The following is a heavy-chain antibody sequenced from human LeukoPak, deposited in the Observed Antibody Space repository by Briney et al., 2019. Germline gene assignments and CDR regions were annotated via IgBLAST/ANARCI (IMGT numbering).Heavy chain of an antibody. V-gene: IGHV1-18*01. CDR3: ARSLVVAAPFDY. Sequence: ASVKVSCKASGYTFTSYGISWVRQAPGQGLEWMGWISSYNGNTNYAQKLQGRVTMTTDTSTSKAYMELRSLRSDDTAVYYCARSLVVAAPFDYWGQGTLVTVSS. CDR2: ISSYNGNT. D-gene: IGHD2-15*01. CDR1: GYTFTSYG. J-gene: IGHJ4*02.